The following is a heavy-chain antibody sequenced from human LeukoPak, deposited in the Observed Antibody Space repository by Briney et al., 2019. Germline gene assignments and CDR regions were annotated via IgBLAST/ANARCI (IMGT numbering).Heavy chain of an antibody. Sequence: GRSLRLSCAASGFTFSSYSMNWVRQAPGKGLEWDSSISSSSSYIYYADSVKGRSTISRDNAKNSLYLQMNSLRAEDTAVYYCARDWYNWNDDYYYGMDVWGQGTTVTVSS. CDR3: ARDWYNWNDDYYYGMDV. D-gene: IGHD1-1*01. CDR2: ISSSSSYI. J-gene: IGHJ6*02. CDR1: GFTFSSYS. V-gene: IGHV3-21*01.